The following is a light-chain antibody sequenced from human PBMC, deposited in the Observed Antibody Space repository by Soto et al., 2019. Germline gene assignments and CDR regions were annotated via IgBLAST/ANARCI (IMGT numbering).Light chain of an antibody. Sequence: EIVLTQSPGTLSLSPGERATLSCRASQSVSSSYLAWYQQKPGQAPRLLIYGASSRATGIPDRFSGSVSGTGVTLTISRLEPEDFAVYYCQRYGRSPPWTFGQGTKLDIK. V-gene: IGKV3-20*01. CDR3: QRYGRSPPWT. CDR1: QSVSSSY. CDR2: GAS. J-gene: IGKJ1*01.